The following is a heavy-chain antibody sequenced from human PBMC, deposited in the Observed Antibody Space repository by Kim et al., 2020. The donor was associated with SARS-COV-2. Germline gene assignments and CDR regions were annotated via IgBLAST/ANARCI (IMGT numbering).Heavy chain of an antibody. Sequence: ASVKVSCKASGYTFTGYYMHWVRQAPGQGLEWMGWINPNSGGTNYAQKFQGRVTMTRDTSISTAYMELSRLRSDDTAVYYCAKQSSIAARPGLVPDYWGQGTLVTVSS. J-gene: IGHJ4*02. CDR2: INPNSGGT. D-gene: IGHD6-6*01. CDR1: GYTFTGYY. V-gene: IGHV1-2*02. CDR3: AKQSSIAARPGLVPDY.